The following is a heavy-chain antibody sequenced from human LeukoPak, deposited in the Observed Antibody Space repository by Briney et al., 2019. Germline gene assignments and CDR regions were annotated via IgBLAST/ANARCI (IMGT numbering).Heavy chain of an antibody. D-gene: IGHD3-22*01. Sequence: GDSLKISCKGSGYSFTSYWIGWVRQMPGKGLEWVGIIYPGDSDTRYSPSFQGQVTISADKSISTAYLQWSSLKASDTAMYYCARIYDSSGYEEYFQHWGQGTLVTLSS. J-gene: IGHJ1*01. CDR1: GYSFTSYW. V-gene: IGHV5-51*01. CDR3: ARIYDSSGYEEYFQH. CDR2: IYPGDSDT.